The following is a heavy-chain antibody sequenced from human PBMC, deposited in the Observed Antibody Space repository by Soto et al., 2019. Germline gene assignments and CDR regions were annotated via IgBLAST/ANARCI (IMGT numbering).Heavy chain of an antibody. CDR3: ATGPSPLRFLEWLTLDY. Sequence: GASVKVSCKASGYTFTSYAMHWVRQAPGQRLEWMGWINAGSGNTKYSQKFQGRVTITRDTSASTAYMELSSLRSEDTAVYYCATGPSPLRFLEWLTLDYWGQGTLVTVSS. CDR1: GYTFTSYA. D-gene: IGHD3-3*01. J-gene: IGHJ4*02. CDR2: INAGSGNT. V-gene: IGHV1-3*01.